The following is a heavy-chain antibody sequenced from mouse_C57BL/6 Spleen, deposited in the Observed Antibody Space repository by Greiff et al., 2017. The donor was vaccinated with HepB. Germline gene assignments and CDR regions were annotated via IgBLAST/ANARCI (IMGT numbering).Heavy chain of an antibody. D-gene: IGHD2-1*01. J-gene: IGHJ3*01. Sequence: DVMLVESGGGLVKPGGSLKLSCAASGFTFSDYGMHWVRQAPEKGLEWVAYISSGSSTIYYADTVKGRFTISRDNAKNTLFLQMTSLRSEDTAMYYCARPDYGNPWFAYWGQGTLVTVSA. CDR2: ISSGSSTI. V-gene: IGHV5-17*01. CDR3: ARPDYGNPWFAY. CDR1: GFTFSDYG.